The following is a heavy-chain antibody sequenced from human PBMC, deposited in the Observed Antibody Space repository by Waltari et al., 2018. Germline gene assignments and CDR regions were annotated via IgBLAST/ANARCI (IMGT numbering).Heavy chain of an antibody. CDR2: LFHRGNT. Sequence: QLQLQESGPGLVKPSETLSLPCSVSGGSLSSDLYHWGWLRRAQGKGLEWIGSLFHRGNTCYSRTLKSRTTISADTSNNRFNLKLISGTAADTAVYYCARDINSGRSGYFDLWGQGTLVTVSS. CDR3: ARDINSGRSGYFDL. J-gene: IGHJ4*02. V-gene: IGHV4-39*07. D-gene: IGHD6-19*01. CDR1: GGSLSSDLYH.